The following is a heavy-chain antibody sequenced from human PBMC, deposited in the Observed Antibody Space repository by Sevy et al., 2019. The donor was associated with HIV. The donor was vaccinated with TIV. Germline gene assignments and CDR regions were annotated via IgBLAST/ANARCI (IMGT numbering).Heavy chain of an antibody. CDR2: ISYDGSNK. CDR3: AKAWGYQSSGSSLDAFDI. Sequence: GGSLRLSCAASGFTFSSYAIHWVRQAPGKGLEWVTLISYDGSNKHYVDSVKGGFSISRDNSKNTVYLQMNSLRAEDTAVYYCAKAWGYQSSGSSLDAFDIWGQGTMVTVSS. V-gene: IGHV3-30*18. CDR1: GFTFSSYA. D-gene: IGHD3-22*01. J-gene: IGHJ3*02.